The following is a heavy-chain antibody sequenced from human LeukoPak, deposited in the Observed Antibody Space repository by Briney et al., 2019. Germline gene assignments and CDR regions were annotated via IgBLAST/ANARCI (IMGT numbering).Heavy chain of an antibody. CDR2: TYYRSKWYN. V-gene: IGHV6-1*01. CDR1: GDTVSSNSAA. D-gene: IGHD2-15*01. J-gene: IGHJ5*02. CDR3: ARESWDIEGYNWFDP. Sequence: SQTLSLTCALSGDTVSSNSAAWNWIRQSPSRGLEWLGRTYYRSKWYNDYAVSVKSRITINPDTSKNQFSLQLNSVTPEDTAVYYCARESWDIEGYNWFDPWGQGTLVTVSS.